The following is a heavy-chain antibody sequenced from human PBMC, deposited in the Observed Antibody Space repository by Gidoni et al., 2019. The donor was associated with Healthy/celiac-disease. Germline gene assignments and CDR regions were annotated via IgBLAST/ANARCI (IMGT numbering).Heavy chain of an antibody. J-gene: IGHJ4*02. CDR2: ISWNSGSI. CDR3: AKGRYCSSTSCLFDY. V-gene: IGHV3-9*01. Sequence: EVQLVESGGGLVQPGRSLRLSCAASGFTFDAYAMHWVRQAPGKGLEWVSGISWNSGSIGYADSVKGRFTISRDNAKNSLYLQMNSLRAEDTALYYCAKGRYCSSTSCLFDYWGQGTLVTVSS. D-gene: IGHD2-2*01. CDR1: GFTFDAYA.